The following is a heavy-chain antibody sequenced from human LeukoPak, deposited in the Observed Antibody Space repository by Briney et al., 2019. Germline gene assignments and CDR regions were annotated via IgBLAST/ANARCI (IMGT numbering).Heavy chain of an antibody. D-gene: IGHD6-13*01. V-gene: IGHV4-4*07. J-gene: IGHJ4*02. CDR2: IHTSGTT. CDR1: GGSMDSYY. CDR3: ARVGHIAAAGTYDY. Sequence: PSETLSLTCTVSGGSMDSYYWSFIRQSAGTGLEWLGRIHTSGTTWYSASLKSRVTLSVDASKNQFSLRLSSVTAADTAVYYCARVGHIAAAGTYDYWGQGTLVTVSS.